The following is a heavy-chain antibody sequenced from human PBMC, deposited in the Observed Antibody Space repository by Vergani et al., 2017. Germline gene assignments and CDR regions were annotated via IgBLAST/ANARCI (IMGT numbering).Heavy chain of an antibody. CDR3: ARHEAGDFDY. CDR2: LYYSGST. CDR1: GGSISSSSYY. J-gene: IGHJ4*02. V-gene: IGHV4-39*01. D-gene: IGHD3-10*01. Sequence: QLQLQESGPGLVKPSETLSLTCTVSGGSISSSSYYWGWIRQPPGKGLEWIGSLYYSGSTYYNPSLKSRVTISVDTSKNQFSLKLSSVTAADTAVYYCARHEAGDFDYWGQGTLVTVSS.